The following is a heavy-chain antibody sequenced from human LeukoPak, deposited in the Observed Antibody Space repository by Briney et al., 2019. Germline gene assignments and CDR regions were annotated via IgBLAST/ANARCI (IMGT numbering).Heavy chain of an antibody. D-gene: IGHD2-15*01. Sequence: GGSLRLSCAASGFTFSSYEMNWVRQAPGKGLEWVSYISSSGSTIYYADSVKGRFTISRDNAKNSLYLQMNSLRAEDTAVYYCARSEEVVVGASYYYGMDVWGQGTTVTVSS. V-gene: IGHV3-48*03. J-gene: IGHJ6*02. CDR2: ISSSGSTI. CDR3: ARSEEVVVGASYYYGMDV. CDR1: GFTFSSYE.